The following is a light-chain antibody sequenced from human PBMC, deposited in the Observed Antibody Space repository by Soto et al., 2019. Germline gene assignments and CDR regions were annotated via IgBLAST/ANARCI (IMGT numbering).Light chain of an antibody. CDR3: QQYGSSPT. J-gene: IGKJ1*01. V-gene: IGKV3-20*01. Sequence: EIVLTQSPGTLSLSPGERATLSCRASQGVSSNFVAWYQHKPGQAPRLLIYDTSSRASDIPDRFSGSGSGTDFTLTISRLEPEDFAVYFCQQYGSSPTFXQGTKLDIK. CDR2: DTS. CDR1: QGVSSNF.